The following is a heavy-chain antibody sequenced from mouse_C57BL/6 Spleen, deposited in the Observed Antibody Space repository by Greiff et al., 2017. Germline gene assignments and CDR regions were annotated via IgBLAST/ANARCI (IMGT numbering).Heavy chain of an antibody. CDR1: GYTFTSYW. Sequence: VQLQQSGAELVKPGASVKLSCKASGYTFTSYWMHWVKQRPGQGLEWIGMIHPNSGSTNYNEKFKSKATLTVDKSSSTAYMQLSSLTSEDSAVYYCARDGGSGYDYARDYWGQGTSVTVSS. V-gene: IGHV1-64*01. J-gene: IGHJ4*01. CDR2: IHPNSGST. CDR3: ARDGGSGYDYARDY. D-gene: IGHD1-1*01.